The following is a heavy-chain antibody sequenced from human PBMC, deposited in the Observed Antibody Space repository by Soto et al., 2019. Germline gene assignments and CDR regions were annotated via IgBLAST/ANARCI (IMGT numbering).Heavy chain of an antibody. CDR3: ARGTGMASGRYYRGYDAFDI. D-gene: IGHD1-26*01. Sequence: ASVKVSCKASGYTFTSYYMHWVRQAPGQGLEWMGIINPSGGSTTYAQKFQGRVTMTRDTSTSTVYMELSSLRSEDTAVYYCARGTGMASGRYYRGYDAFDIWGQGTMVTVSS. CDR1: GYTFTSYY. V-gene: IGHV1-46*01. CDR2: INPSGGST. J-gene: IGHJ3*02.